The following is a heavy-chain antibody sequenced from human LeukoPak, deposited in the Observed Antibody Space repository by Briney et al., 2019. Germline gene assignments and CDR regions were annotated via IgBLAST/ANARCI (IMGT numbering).Heavy chain of an antibody. V-gene: IGHV1-69*13. D-gene: IGHD3-22*01. CDR3: ARDLEGYYYDYNWFDP. CDR2: IIPIFGTA. J-gene: IGHJ5*02. CDR1: GGTFSSYA. Sequence: GASVKVSCKASGGTFSSYAIGWVRQAPGQGLEWMGGIIPIFGTANYAQKFQGRVTITADESTSTAYMELSSLRSEDTAVYYCARDLEGYYYDYNWFDPWGQGTLVTVSS.